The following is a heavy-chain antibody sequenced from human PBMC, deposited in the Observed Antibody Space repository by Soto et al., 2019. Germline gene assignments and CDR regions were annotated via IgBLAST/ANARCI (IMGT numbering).Heavy chain of an antibody. Sequence: SETLSLTCTVSGGSISTYYCSWIRQPPCKGLEWIGHIYHSGITNSNPSLKSRVTVSVDTSKNQFSLKLNCVTAADTALYYCARSCARGLYFFDLCGQGTLVTLSS. CDR3: ARSCARGLYFFDL. D-gene: IGHD3-9*01. V-gene: IGHV4-59*01. CDR2: IYHSGIT. CDR1: GGSISTYY. J-gene: IGHJ4*02.